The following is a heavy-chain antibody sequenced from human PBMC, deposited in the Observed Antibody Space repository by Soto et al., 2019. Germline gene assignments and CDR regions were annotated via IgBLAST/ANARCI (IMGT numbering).Heavy chain of an antibody. D-gene: IGHD3-10*01. CDR3: AKAHPRITMVRGVRPYYYYYYGMDV. CDR2: ISGSGGST. Sequence: GGSLRLSCAASGFTFSSYAMSWVRQAPGKGLEWVSAISGSGGSTYYADSVKGRFTISRDNSKNTLYLQMNSLRAEDTAVYYCAKAHPRITMVRGVRPYYYYYYGMDVWGQGTTVTVSS. J-gene: IGHJ6*02. V-gene: IGHV3-23*01. CDR1: GFTFSSYA.